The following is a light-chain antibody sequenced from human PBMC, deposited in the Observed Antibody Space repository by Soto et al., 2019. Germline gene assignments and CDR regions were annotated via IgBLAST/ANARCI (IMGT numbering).Light chain of an antibody. V-gene: IGLV2-14*01. J-gene: IGLJ2*01. CDR2: EVS. CDR1: SSDVGGYDY. Sequence: QSALTQAASVSGSPGQSITISCTGTSSDVGGYDYVSWFRQHPGKAPKLMIFEVSNRPSGVSNRFSGSKSGNTASLTISGLQAEDEGDYYCSSYTSTGTLVFGGGTKLTVL. CDR3: SSYTSTGTLV.